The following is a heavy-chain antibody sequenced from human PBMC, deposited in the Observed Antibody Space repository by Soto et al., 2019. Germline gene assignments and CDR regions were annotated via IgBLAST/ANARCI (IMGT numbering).Heavy chain of an antibody. V-gene: IGHV4-59*01. CDR1: GGSISSYY. J-gene: IGHJ6*03. Sequence: SETLSLTCTVSGGSISSYYWSWIRQPPGKGLEWIGYIYYSGSTNYNPSLKSRVTISADTSKNQFSLKLSSVTAADTAVYYCARSGDDSGSYYNFYYYYYMDVWGKGATVTVSS. D-gene: IGHD3-10*01. CDR2: IYYSGST. CDR3: ARSGDDSGSYYNFYYYYYMDV.